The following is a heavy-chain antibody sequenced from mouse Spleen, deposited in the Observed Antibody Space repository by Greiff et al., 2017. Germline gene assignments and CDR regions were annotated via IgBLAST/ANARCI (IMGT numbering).Heavy chain of an antibody. CDR3: ARRAYYYGSSHYWYFDV. J-gene: IGHJ1*01. CDR1: GFNIKDDY. CDR2: IDPENGDT. D-gene: IGHD1-1*01. V-gene: IGHV14-4*01. Sequence: EVKLMESGAELVRPGASVKLSCTASGFNIKDDYMHWVKQRPEQGLEWIGWIDPENGDTEYASKFQGKATITADTSSNTAYLQLSSLTSEDTAVYYCARRAYYYGSSHYWYFDVWGAGTTVTVSS.